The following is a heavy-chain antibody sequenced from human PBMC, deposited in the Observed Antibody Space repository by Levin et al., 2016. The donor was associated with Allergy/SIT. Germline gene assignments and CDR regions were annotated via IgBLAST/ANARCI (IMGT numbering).Heavy chain of an antibody. D-gene: IGHD2/OR15-2a*01. CDR2: TYYTGST. CDR3: ARGVLY. CDR1: GGSISSGSYY. Sequence: SETLSLTCTVSGGSISSGSYYWSWIRQPPGKGLEWIGNTYYTGSTNYNPSLKSRVTISVDTAKNQFSLRLGSVTTADTAVYYCARGVLYWGQGTLVTVSS. J-gene: IGHJ4*02. V-gene: IGHV4-61*01.